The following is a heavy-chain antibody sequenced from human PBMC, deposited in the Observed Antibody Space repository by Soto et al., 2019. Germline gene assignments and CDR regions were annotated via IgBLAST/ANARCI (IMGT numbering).Heavy chain of an antibody. J-gene: IGHJ4*02. Sequence: QVQLQESGPGLVKPSETVSLTCTVSGGSISSFHWSWIRQPPGKGLEWIGYIYYTGSTNYNPSLKSPVTISVDTSKNQFSLKLSSVTAADTAVYYCARGRHWLDYWGQGTLVTVSS. V-gene: IGHV4-59*01. CDR3: ARGRHWLDY. CDR1: GGSISSFH. CDR2: IYYTGST. D-gene: IGHD6-19*01.